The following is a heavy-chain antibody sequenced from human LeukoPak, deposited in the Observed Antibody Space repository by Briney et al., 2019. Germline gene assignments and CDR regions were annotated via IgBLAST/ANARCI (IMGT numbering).Heavy chain of an antibody. Sequence: KTSETLSLTCTVSGGSISSGGYYWSWIRQHPGKGLEWIGYIYYTGSTDYNPSLKSRVTISVDTSKNQFSLKLSSVTAADTAMYYCARAAYSGSLCYFDFWGQGTQVTVSS. CDR3: ARAAYSGSLCYFDF. D-gene: IGHD1-26*01. V-gene: IGHV4-61*08. J-gene: IGHJ4*02. CDR2: IYYTGST. CDR1: GGSISSGGYY.